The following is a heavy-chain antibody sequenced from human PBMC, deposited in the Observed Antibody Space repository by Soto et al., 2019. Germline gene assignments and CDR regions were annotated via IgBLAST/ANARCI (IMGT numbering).Heavy chain of an antibody. CDR3: ARGGYYYGSGSYYNALDAFDI. CDR2: ISSSSSYI. J-gene: IGHJ3*02. D-gene: IGHD3-10*01. CDR1: GFTFSSYS. Sequence: GGSLRLSCAASGFTFSSYSMNWVRQAPGKGLEWVSSISSSSSYIYYADSVKGRFTISRDNAKNSLYLQMNSLRAEDTAVYYCARGGYYYGSGSYYNALDAFDIWGQGTMVTVSS. V-gene: IGHV3-21*01.